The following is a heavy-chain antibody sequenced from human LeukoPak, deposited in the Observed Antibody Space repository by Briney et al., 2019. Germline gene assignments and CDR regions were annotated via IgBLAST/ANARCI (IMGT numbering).Heavy chain of an antibody. CDR3: ARSVVPAAMLNWFDH. CDR1: GGSISSYY. J-gene: IGHJ5*02. Sequence: SETLSLTCTVSGGSISSYYWSWIRQPPGKGLEWIGYIYYSGSTNYNPSLKSRVTISVDTSKNQFSLKLSSVTAADTAVYYCARSVVPAAMLNWFDHWGQGTLVTVSS. CDR2: IYYSGST. V-gene: IGHV4-59*01. D-gene: IGHD2-2*01.